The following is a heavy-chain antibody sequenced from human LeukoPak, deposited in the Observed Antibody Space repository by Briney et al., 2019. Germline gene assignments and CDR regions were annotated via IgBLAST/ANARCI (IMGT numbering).Heavy chain of an antibody. D-gene: IGHD3-10*01. CDR2: IYSGGST. CDR3: AGDYGSGSYYPGY. CDR1: GFTVSSNY. J-gene: IGHJ4*02. Sequence: PGGSLRLSCAASGFTVSSNYMSWVRPAPGKGLEWVSVIYSGGSTCYADSVKGRFTISRDNSKNTLYLQMNSLRAEDTAVYYCAGDYGSGSYYPGYWGQGTLVTVSS. V-gene: IGHV3-53*01.